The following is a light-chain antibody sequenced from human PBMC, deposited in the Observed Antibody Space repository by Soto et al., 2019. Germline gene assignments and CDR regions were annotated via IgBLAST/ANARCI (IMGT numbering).Light chain of an antibody. CDR3: QQYNNWPQT. CDR2: GAS. CDR1: QSLSSN. V-gene: IGKV3-15*01. J-gene: IGKJ2*01. Sequence: EIVLTQSPATLSVSLGERATLSCRASQSLSSNLAWYQQQPGQAPRLLIYGASTRATGIPARFSGSGSGTEFTLTISSLQSEDFAVYYCQQYNNWPQTFGRGTKLEI.